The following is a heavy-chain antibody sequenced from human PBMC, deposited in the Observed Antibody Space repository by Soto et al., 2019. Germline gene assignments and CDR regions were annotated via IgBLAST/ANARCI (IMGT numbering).Heavy chain of an antibody. D-gene: IGHD4-17*01. J-gene: IGHJ6*02. V-gene: IGHV3-33*01. CDR3: ARDDYGGNSDYYYGMDG. Sequence: QVQLVESGGGVVQPGRSLRLSCAASGFTFSSYGMHWVRQAPGKGLEWVAVIWYDGSNKYYADSVKGRFTISRDNSKNTLYLHMNSLRAADTAVYYCARDDYGGNSDYYYGMDGWGQGTTVTVSS. CDR1: GFTFSSYG. CDR2: IWYDGSNK.